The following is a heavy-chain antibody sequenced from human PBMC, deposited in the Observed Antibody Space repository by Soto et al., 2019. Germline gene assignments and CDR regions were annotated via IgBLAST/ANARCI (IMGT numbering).Heavy chain of an antibody. D-gene: IGHD6-13*01. CDR1: GFTFSSYA. CDR3: AKGQISSSWYYYYYYMDV. CDR2: ISGSGGST. J-gene: IGHJ6*03. V-gene: IGHV3-23*01. Sequence: EVQLLESGGGLGQPGGSLRLSCAASGFTFSSYAMSWVRQAPGKGLEWVSVISGSGGSTYYADPVKGRFTFSRDNAKNTLYLQMNSLRAEDTAVYYYAKGQISSSWYYYYYYMDVGGKWTTVTVSS.